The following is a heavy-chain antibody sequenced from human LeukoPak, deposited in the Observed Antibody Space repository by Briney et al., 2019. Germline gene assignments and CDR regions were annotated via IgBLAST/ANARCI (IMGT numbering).Heavy chain of an antibody. Sequence: SQTLSLTCTVSGGSISSGSYYWGWIRQPPGKGLEWIGSIYYSGSTYYNPSLKSRVTISVDTSKNQFSLKLSSVTAADTAVYYCARHLLGAYSGYNRENDYWGQGTMVTVSS. CDR1: GGSISSGSYY. V-gene: IGHV4-39*01. D-gene: IGHD5-12*01. CDR3: ARHLLGAYSGYNRENDY. CDR2: IYYSGST. J-gene: IGHJ4*02.